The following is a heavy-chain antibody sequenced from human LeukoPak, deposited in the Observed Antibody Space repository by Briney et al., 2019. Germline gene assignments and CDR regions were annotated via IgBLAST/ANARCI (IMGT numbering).Heavy chain of an antibody. D-gene: IGHD3-9*01. Sequence: GASVKVSCKASGYTFTSYGISWVRQAPGQGLEWMGWISAYNGNTNYAQKLQGRVTMTTDTSTSTAYMELRSLRSDDTAVYYCARDTPYDILTGYSSRVVDYWGQGTLVTVSS. J-gene: IGHJ4*02. CDR2: ISAYNGNT. CDR1: GYTFTSYG. CDR3: ARDTPYDILTGYSSRVVDY. V-gene: IGHV1-18*01.